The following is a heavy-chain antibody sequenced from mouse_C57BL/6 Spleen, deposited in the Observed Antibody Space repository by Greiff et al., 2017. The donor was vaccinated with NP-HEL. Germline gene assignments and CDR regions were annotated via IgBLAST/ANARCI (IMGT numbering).Heavy chain of an antibody. CDR2: IDPSDSYT. J-gene: IGHJ2*01. V-gene: IGHV1-59*01. Sequence: VQLQQPGAELVRPGTSVKLSCKASGYTFTSYWMHWVKQRPGQGLEWIGVIDPSDSYTNYNQKFKGKATLTVDTSSSTAYMQLSSLTSEDSAVYYCARNSNYPYFDYWGQGTTLTVSS. CDR3: ARNSNYPYFDY. CDR1: GYTFTSYW. D-gene: IGHD2-5*01.